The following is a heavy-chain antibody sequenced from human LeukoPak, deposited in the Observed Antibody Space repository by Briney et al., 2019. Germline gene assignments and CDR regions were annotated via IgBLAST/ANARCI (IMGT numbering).Heavy chain of an antibody. Sequence: SETLSLTCTVSGGSISSYYWSWIRQPPGKGLEWIGYIYYSGSTNYNPSLKSRVTISVDTSKNQFSLKLSSVTAADTAVYYCARDLRYCSSTSCSNLFDYWGQGTLVTVSS. CDR1: GGSISSYY. J-gene: IGHJ4*02. D-gene: IGHD2-2*01. CDR3: ARDLRYCSSTSCSNLFDY. CDR2: IYYSGST. V-gene: IGHV4-59*12.